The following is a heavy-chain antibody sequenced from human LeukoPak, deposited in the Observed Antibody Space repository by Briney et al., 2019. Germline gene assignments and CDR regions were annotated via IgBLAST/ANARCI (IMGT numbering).Heavy chain of an antibody. CDR3: PRVSCSYNWFDP. Sequence: SETLSLTCTVSGGSISSSNYYWGWIGQPPGKGLAWIGSIYYSGSTYYNPSLKSRVTISVDTSKNQFSLKLSSVTAADTAVYYCPRVSCSYNWFDPWGQGTLVTVSS. J-gene: IGHJ5*02. D-gene: IGHD6-13*01. CDR1: GGSISSSNYY. V-gene: IGHV4-39*01. CDR2: IYYSGST.